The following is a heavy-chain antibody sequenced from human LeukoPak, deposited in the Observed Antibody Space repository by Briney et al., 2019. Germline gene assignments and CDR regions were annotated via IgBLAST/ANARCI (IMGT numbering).Heavy chain of an antibody. V-gene: IGHV1-18*01. D-gene: IGHD2-2*01. CDR2: ISAYNGNT. Sequence: GASVKVSCKASGYTFTSYGISWVRQAPGQGLEWMGWISAYNGNTNYAQKLQGRVTMTRNTSISTAYMELSSLRSEDTAVYYCARAGYCSSTSCYAAWFDPWGQGTLVTVSS. CDR1: GYTFTSYG. CDR3: ARAGYCSSTSCYAAWFDP. J-gene: IGHJ5*02.